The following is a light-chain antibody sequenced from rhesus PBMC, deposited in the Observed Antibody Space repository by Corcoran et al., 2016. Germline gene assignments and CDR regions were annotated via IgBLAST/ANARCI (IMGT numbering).Light chain of an antibody. CDR2: GAS. V-gene: IGKV1-21*01. CDR1: QDISRW. CDR3: QQYNSAPLT. J-gene: IGKJ4*01. Sequence: DIQMTQSPSSLSASVGDRVTITCRASQDISRWLAWYQQKPGKAPNPLIYGASSLQSGVPSRFSGSGSGTDFTLTISSLQPEDFATYFCQQYNSAPLTFGGGTKMEI.